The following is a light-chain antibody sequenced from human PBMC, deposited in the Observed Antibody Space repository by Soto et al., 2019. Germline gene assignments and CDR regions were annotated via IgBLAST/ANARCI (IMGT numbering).Light chain of an antibody. Sequence: EIVLTQSPATLSLSPGERATLSCRASQSVSSYLAWYQQKPGQAPRLLIYDASNRATGIPARFSGIGSGTDFTLTISSLEPEDFAVYYCQQRSNWPRTFGQGNKVEIK. J-gene: IGKJ1*01. CDR3: QQRSNWPRT. CDR1: QSVSSY. CDR2: DAS. V-gene: IGKV3-11*01.